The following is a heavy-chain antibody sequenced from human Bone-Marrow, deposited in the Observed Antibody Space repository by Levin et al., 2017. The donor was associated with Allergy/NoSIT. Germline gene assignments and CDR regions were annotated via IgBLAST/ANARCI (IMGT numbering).Heavy chain of an antibody. Sequence: SETLSLTCAVYGGSFSGYYWSWIRQPPGKGLEWIGEINHSGSTNYNPSLKSRVTISVDTSKNQFSLKLSSVTAADTAVYYCARGGEDSNQLWLRTYPTDNYWGQGTLVTVSS. CDR3: ARGGEDSNQLWLRTYPTDNY. CDR1: GGSFSGYY. J-gene: IGHJ4*02. V-gene: IGHV4-34*01. CDR2: INHSGST. D-gene: IGHD5-18*01.